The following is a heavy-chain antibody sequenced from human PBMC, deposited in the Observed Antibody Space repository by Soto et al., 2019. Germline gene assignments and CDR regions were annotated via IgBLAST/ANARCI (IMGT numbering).Heavy chain of an antibody. CDR2: ISAYNGNT. V-gene: IGHV1-18*01. J-gene: IGHJ6*02. CDR3: ARGAGPGGTYYGIWSGYGYYGMDD. CDR1: GYTFTSYG. D-gene: IGHD3-3*01. Sequence: ASVKVSCETSGYTFTSYGISWVRQAPGQGLEWMGWISAYNGNTNYAQKLQGRVTMTTDTSTSTAYMELRSLRSDDTAVYYCARGAGPGGTYYGIWSGYGYYGMDDWGQGTTVSVTS.